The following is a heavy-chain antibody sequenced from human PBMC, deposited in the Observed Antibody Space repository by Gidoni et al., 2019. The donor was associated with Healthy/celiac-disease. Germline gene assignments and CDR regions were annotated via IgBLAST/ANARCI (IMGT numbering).Heavy chain of an antibody. Sequence: QVHPVESGGGLVKPGGSLRLSCQAPGFTFLDYYMRWICKAQGKGLEWVSYISSSGSTIYYADSGKGRFTISRDNAKNSLYLQMNSLRAEDTAVYYCARDPKYCSSTSCYLDYYYYGMDVWGQGTTVTVSS. CDR3: ARDPKYCSSTSCYLDYYYYGMDV. D-gene: IGHD2-2*01. J-gene: IGHJ6*02. V-gene: IGHV3-11*01. CDR1: GFTFLDYY. CDR2: ISSSGSTI.